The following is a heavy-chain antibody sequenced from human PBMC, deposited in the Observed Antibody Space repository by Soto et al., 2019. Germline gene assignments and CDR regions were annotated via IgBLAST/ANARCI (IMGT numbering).Heavy chain of an antibody. D-gene: IGHD3-16*01. CDR1: GVTFSTYR. CDR2: LSGDGRIT. CDR3: ARDGGGLGY. Sequence: EVQLVESGGGLVQPGESLRLSCAASGVTFSTYRLHWVRQPPGKGLLWVSRLSGDGRITAYADSVKGRFPIYRDNAKNTVYLQRNSLRAEYTAVHYCARDGGGLGYWGQGHLVTVSS. J-gene: IGHJ4*02. V-gene: IGHV3-74*01.